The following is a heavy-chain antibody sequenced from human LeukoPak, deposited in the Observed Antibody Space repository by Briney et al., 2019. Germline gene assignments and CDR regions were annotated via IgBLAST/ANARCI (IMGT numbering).Heavy chain of an antibody. CDR1: GFTFSSYE. D-gene: IGHD1-1*01. CDR3: ASDRAGTGWYYFHGMDV. Sequence: GGSLRLSCAASGFTFSSYEMNWVRQAPGKGLEWVSYISSSGSTIYYADSVKGRFTISRDNAKNSLYLQMNSLRAEDTAVYYCASDRAGTGWYYFHGMDVWGQGTTVTVSS. J-gene: IGHJ6*02. CDR2: ISSSGSTI. V-gene: IGHV3-48*03.